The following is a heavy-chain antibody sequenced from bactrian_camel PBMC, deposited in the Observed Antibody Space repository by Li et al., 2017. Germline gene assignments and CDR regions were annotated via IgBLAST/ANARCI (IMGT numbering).Heavy chain of an antibody. J-gene: IGHJ4*01. CDR2: IWPERGST. CDR1: GSGYISGTAC. CDR3: VADPYWRDRSMRPGDFEY. V-gene: IGHV3S54*01. Sequence: LVESRGGSVDAGGSLTLSCAASGSGYISGTACMGWFRRVPGKEREGVALIWPERGSTFYPDSVKGRFTISRDKAKDMLYLQMTGLKPEDTAMYYCVADPYWRDRSMRPGDFEYWGQGTQVTVS. D-gene: IGHD3*01.